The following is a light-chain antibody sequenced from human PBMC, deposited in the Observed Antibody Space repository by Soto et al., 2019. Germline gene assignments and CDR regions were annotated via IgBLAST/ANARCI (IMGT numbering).Light chain of an antibody. V-gene: IGKV3-11*01. CDR3: HQRYNWPRVT. CDR2: DVS. Sequence: IVMTQSPATLSLSPGEGVTLSCRASQSVSNSLAWYQQTPGQPTRLLIYDVSNRATGIPARFSGSGSGTDFTLTITSLEPEDFAVYFCHQRYNWPRVTFGQGTKVDI. CDR1: QSVSNS. J-gene: IGKJ1*01.